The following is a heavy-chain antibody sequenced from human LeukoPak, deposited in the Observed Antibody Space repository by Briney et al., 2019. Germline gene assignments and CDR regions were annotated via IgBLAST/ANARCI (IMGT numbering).Heavy chain of an antibody. J-gene: IGHJ4*02. Sequence: GGSLRLSRAASGFTFSNYNMNWVRQAPGKGLEWVSSISSSSSYIYYADSVKGRFTISRDNAKNSLYLQMNSLRAEDTAVYYCARETLLDWWGQGTLVTVSS. V-gene: IGHV3-21*01. CDR3: ARETLLDW. CDR2: ISSSSSYI. D-gene: IGHD3-10*01. CDR1: GFTFSNYN.